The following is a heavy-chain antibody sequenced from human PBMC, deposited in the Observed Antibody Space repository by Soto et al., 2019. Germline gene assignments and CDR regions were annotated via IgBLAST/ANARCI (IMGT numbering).Heavy chain of an antibody. CDR2: IYSGGST. CDR1: GFTVSSNY. J-gene: IGHJ4*02. V-gene: IGHV3-66*01. CDR3: ASASSSTSNYDYYFDY. D-gene: IGHD2-2*01. Sequence: EVQLVESGGGLVQPGGSLRLSCAASGFTVSSNYMSWVRQAPVKGLEWVSVIYSGGSTYYADSVKGRFTISRDNSKNTLYLQMNRLRAEDTAVYYRASASSSTSNYDYYFDYWGQGTLVTVSS.